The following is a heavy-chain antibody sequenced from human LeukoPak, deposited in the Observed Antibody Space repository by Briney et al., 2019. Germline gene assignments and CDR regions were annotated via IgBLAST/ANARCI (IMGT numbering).Heavy chain of an antibody. D-gene: IGHD1-26*01. CDR3: AGPGVGATRNAFDI. J-gene: IGHJ3*02. CDR2: IYYSGST. V-gene: IGHV4-59*08. CDR1: GGSISSYY. Sequence: SETLSLTCTVSGGSISSYYWSWIRQPPGKGLEWIGYIYYSGSTNYNPSLKSRVTISVDTSKNQFSLKLSSVTAADTAVYYCAGPGVGATRNAFDIWGQGTMVTVSS.